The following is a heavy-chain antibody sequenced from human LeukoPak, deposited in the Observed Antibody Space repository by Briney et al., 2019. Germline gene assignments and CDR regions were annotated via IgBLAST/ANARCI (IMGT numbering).Heavy chain of an antibody. D-gene: IGHD1-26*01. CDR3: ARGQWELLNGGFDY. J-gene: IGHJ4*02. V-gene: IGHV4-59*01. CDR2: IYYSGST. Sequence: SETLSLTCTVSGGSISTYYWSWIRKPPGKGLEWIGYIYYSGSTNYNPSLKSRVTISLDTSKNQFSLELTSVTAADTAVYYCARGQWELLNGGFDYWGQGFLVTVSS. CDR1: GGSISTYY.